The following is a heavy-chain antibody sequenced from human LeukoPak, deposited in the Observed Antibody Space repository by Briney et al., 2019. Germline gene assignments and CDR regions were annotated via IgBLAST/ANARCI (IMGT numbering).Heavy chain of an antibody. V-gene: IGHV3-7*01. J-gene: IGHJ3*01. Sequence: GGSLRLSCAASGFTFSSYWMDWVRQVPGKGLEWVANIKQDGIGKYFVGSVKGRFAISRDNAKNSLYLQMNSLRVEDTAVYYCAREGMVRGVPDAFDLWGQGTMVTVSS. D-gene: IGHD3-10*01. CDR2: IKQDGIGK. CDR1: GFTFSSYW. CDR3: AREGMVRGVPDAFDL.